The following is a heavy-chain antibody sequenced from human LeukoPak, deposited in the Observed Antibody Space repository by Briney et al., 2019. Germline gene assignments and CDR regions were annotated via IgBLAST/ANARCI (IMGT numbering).Heavy chain of an antibody. CDR3: ARQGIQLSPNFDY. Sequence: GESLKISCKGSGYSFTSYWIGWVRQMPGKGLEWMGIIYPGDSDTRYSPSFQGQVTISADKSISTAYPQWSSLEASDTAMYYCARQGIQLSPNFDYWGQGTLVTVSS. D-gene: IGHD5-18*01. CDR1: GYSFTSYW. CDR2: IYPGDSDT. V-gene: IGHV5-51*01. J-gene: IGHJ4*02.